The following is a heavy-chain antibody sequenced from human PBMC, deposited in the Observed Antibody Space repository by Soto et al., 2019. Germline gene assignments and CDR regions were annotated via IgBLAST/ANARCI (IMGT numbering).Heavy chain of an antibody. CDR2: ISYDGSNK. Sequence: QVQLVESGGGVVQPGRSLRLSCAASGFIFRSYAMHWVRQAPGKGLEWVAVISYDGSNKHYADSVRGRFTISRDNSKNPMYLQMNSRRAEDTAVYYCARESGIAGATFAFWGQGTMVTVSS. J-gene: IGHJ3*01. CDR1: GFIFRSYA. V-gene: IGHV3-30-3*01. D-gene: IGHD2-15*01. CDR3: ARESGIAGATFAF.